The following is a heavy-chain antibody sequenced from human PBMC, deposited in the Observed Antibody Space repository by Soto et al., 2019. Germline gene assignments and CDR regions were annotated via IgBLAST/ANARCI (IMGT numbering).Heavy chain of an antibody. V-gene: IGHV3-49*04. CDR1: GFIFDEYA. CDR3: TKGPANGQSNCEH. J-gene: IGHJ1*01. D-gene: IGHD1-1*01. CDR2: IRNEATGGTT. Sequence: PGGSLRLSCTTSGFIFDEYAVTWARPAPGKGLEFVAQIRNEATGGTTEYAASVRGRFTISRDDSKRIAYLQMNSLRAEDTAVYYCTKGPANGQSNCEHWDQGTQVTVSS.